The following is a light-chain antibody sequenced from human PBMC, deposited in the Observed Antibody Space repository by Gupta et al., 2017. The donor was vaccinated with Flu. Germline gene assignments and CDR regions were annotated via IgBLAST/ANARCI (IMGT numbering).Light chain of an antibody. CDR1: SSDVGNFNL. CDR2: DVN. J-gene: IGLJ1*01. CDR3: CSYAGGSSYV. Sequence: QSALTQPASVSGSPGQSITISCSGTSSDVGNFNLVSWYQQLPGKAPKLIIYDVNKRPAGVSSRFSASKSGNTASLTISGPQAEDEADYFFCSYAGGSSYVFGTGNEVTVL. V-gene: IGLV2-23*02.